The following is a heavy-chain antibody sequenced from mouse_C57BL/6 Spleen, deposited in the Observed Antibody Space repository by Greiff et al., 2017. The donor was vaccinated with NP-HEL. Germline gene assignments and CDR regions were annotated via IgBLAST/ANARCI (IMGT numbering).Heavy chain of an antibody. CDR1: GFTFSSYG. V-gene: IGHV5-6*01. Sequence: EVQGVESGGDLVKPGGSLKLSCAASGFTFSSYGMSWVRQTPDKRLEWVATISSGGSYTYYPDSVKGRFTISRDNAKNTLYLQMSSLKSEDTAMYYCARDDTTSFDVWGTGTTVTVSS. D-gene: IGHD1-1*01. J-gene: IGHJ1*03. CDR2: ISSGGSYT. CDR3: ARDDTTSFDV.